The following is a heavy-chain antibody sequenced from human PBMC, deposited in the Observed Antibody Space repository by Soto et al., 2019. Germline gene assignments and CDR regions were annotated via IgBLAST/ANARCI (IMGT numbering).Heavy chain of an antibody. V-gene: IGHV3-20*04. CDR1: GFTFDDYG. D-gene: IGHD4-17*01. Sequence: EVQLVESGGGVVRPGGSPRLSCAASGFTFDDYGMSWVRQAPGKGLEWVSGINWNGDNTHYVDSVKGRFTISRDSAKNSLYLQMNSLRAEDTALYYCAREPDYGANSDWGQGTLVTVSS. J-gene: IGHJ4*02. CDR2: INWNGDNT. CDR3: AREPDYGANSD.